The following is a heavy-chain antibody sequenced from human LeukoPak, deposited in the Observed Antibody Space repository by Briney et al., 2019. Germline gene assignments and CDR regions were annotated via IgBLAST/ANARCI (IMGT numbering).Heavy chain of an antibody. CDR1: GFTFSIYW. Sequence: GGSLRLSCAASGFTFSIYWMSWVRQAPGKGLEWVANIKQDGGEKYYVDSVKGRFTISRDNAKNSLYLQMNSLRAEDTAVYYCASWLQYYDSSGYYPTGDDYWGQGTLVTVSS. CDR3: ASWLQYYDSSGYYPTGDDY. V-gene: IGHV3-7*01. CDR2: IKQDGGEK. J-gene: IGHJ4*02. D-gene: IGHD3-22*01.